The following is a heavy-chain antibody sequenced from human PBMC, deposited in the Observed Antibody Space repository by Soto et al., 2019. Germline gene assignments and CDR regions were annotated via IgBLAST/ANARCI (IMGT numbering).Heavy chain of an antibody. CDR1: GGSISSYY. V-gene: IGHV4-59*01. J-gene: IGHJ6*03. CDR2: IYYSGST. Sequence: QSQTLSLTCTVSGGSISSYYWSWIRQPPGKGLEWIGYIYYSGSTNYNPSLKSRVTISVDTSKNQFSLKLSSVTAADTAVYYCARGPLGVATIPNYYYYMDVWGKGTTVTVSS. CDR3: ARGPLGVATIPNYYYYMDV. D-gene: IGHD5-12*01.